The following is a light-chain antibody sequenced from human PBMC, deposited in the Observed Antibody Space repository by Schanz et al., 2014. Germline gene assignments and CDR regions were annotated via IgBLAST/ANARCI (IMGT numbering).Light chain of an antibody. Sequence: QLVLTQSPSAAASLGASVRLTCTLSSGHTTYAIAWHQKQPEKGPRFLMKVNYDGSHKKGDEIPDRFSGSSSGAERYLTISSLQSEDEAEYYCETWDTNTQVFGGGTKLTVL. CDR2: VNYDGSH. V-gene: IGLV4-69*01. CDR1: SGHTTYA. J-gene: IGLJ3*02. CDR3: ETWDTNTQV.